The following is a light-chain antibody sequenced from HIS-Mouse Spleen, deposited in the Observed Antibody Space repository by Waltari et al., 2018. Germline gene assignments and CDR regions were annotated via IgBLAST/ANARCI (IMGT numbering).Light chain of an antibody. CDR2: EVS. CDR1: SSDVGGYNY. CDR3: SSYAGSNNLGV. J-gene: IGLJ1*01. V-gene: IGLV2-8*01. Sequence: QSALTQPPSASGSPGQSVTISCTGTSSDVGGYNYVSWYQQHPGKAPKLMIYEVSKRPSGVPVRFSGSKSGNTASLTVSGLQAEDEADYYCSSYAGSNNLGVFGTGTKVTVL.